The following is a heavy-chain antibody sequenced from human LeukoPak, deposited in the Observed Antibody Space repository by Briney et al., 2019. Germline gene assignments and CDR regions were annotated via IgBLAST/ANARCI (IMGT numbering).Heavy chain of an antibody. CDR3: ARTGVLTGSYGSYYFDY. Sequence: SQTLSLTCAISGDSVSSNSAAWNWIRQSPSRGLEWLGRTYYRSKWYNDYAVSVKSRITINPDTSKNQFSLQLNSVTPEDTAVYYCARTGVLTGSYGSYYFDYWGQGTLVTVSS. CDR2: TYYRSKWYN. V-gene: IGHV6-1*01. J-gene: IGHJ4*02. CDR1: GDSVSSNSAA. D-gene: IGHD5-18*01.